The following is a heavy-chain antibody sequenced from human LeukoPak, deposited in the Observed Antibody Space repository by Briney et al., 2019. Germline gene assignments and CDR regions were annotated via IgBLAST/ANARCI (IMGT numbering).Heavy chain of an antibody. D-gene: IGHD1-26*01. V-gene: IGHV1-46*01. Sequence: ASVKVSCKASGYTFTSYYMHWVRQAPGQGLEWMGIINPSGGSTSYAQKFQGRVTMPRDTSTSTVYMELSSLRSEDTDVYYCAREGLSGAFDIWGQGTMVTVSS. CDR1: GYTFTSYY. CDR3: AREGLSGAFDI. CDR2: INPSGGST. J-gene: IGHJ3*02.